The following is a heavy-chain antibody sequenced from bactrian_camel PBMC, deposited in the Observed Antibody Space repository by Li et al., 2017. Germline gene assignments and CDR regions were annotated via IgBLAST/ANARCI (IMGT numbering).Heavy chain of an antibody. Sequence: VQLVESGGGSVQAGGSLRLSCAVSGVQTGRLCMGWFRQVPEKEREAVAIIDSDGTTTYQDSVKGRFNISQDNAKTTIYLQMNSLKPEDTAMYYCAADRQYCSGGVIRPRYWGQGTQVTVS. CDR2: IDSDGTT. CDR3: AADRQYCSGGVIRPRY. J-gene: IGHJ4*01. V-gene: IGHV3S55*01. D-gene: IGHD3*01. CDR1: GVQTGRLC.